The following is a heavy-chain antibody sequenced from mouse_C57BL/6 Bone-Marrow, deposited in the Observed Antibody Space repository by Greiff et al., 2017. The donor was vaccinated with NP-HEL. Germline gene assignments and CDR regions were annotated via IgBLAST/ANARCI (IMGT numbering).Heavy chain of an antibody. CDR3: TRNGSPLFDY. J-gene: IGHJ2*01. D-gene: IGHD1-1*01. V-gene: IGHV6-6*01. Sequence: EVKLVESGGGLVQPGGSMTLSCAASGFTFSDAWMDWVRQSPEKGLEWVAEIRNKANNHATFYAESVKGRLTISRDDSKSSVDLQMNSLRAEDTGIYYCTRNGSPLFDYWGQGTTLTVSS. CDR1: GFTFSDAW. CDR2: IRNKANNHAT.